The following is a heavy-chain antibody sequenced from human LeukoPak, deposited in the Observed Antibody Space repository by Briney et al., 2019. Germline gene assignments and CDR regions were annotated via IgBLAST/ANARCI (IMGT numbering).Heavy chain of an antibody. D-gene: IGHD2-2*01. V-gene: IGHV4-4*07. CDR3: ARDAQYGFDI. Sequence: TSETLSLTCTVSGASISSYYWNWIRQPAGKGLEWIGRIYTSRSSNYNPSLKSRGTISVDTSKNKFSLKLISVTAADTAVYYCARDAQYGFDIWGQGTMVTVSS. CDR1: GASISSYY. CDR2: IYTSRSS. J-gene: IGHJ3*02.